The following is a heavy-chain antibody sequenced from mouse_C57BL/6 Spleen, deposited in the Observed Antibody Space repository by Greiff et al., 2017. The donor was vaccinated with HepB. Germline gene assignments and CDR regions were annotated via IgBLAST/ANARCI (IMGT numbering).Heavy chain of an antibody. D-gene: IGHD2-4*01. V-gene: IGHV1-53*01. Sequence: QVQLQQPGTELVKPGASVKLSCKASGYTFTSYWMHWVKQRPGQGLEWIGNINPSNGGTNYNEKFKSKATLTVDKSSSTAYMQLSSLTSEDSAVDDCERRFYEYDVDYFDYWGQGTTLTVSS. CDR2: INPSNGGT. CDR3: ERRFYEYDVDYFDY. CDR1: GYTFTSYW. J-gene: IGHJ2*01.